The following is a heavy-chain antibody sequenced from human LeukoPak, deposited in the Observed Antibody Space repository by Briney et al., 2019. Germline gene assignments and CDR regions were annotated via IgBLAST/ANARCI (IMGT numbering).Heavy chain of an antibody. CDR2: IHYSGST. CDR3: ARDQVTMVRGPFDL. J-gene: IGHJ2*01. D-gene: IGHD3-10*01. V-gene: IGHV4-59*11. Sequence: PSETLPLTCTVSGGSISSHYWSWIRQPPGKGLEWIGYIHYSGSTNYNPSLKSRVTISVDTSKNQFSLKLSSVTAADTAVYYCARDQVTMVRGPFDLWGRGTLVTVSS. CDR1: GGSISSHY.